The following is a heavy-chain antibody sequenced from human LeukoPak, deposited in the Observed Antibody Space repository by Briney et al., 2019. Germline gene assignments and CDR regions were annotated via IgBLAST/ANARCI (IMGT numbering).Heavy chain of an antibody. J-gene: IGHJ4*02. Sequence: PVGSLRLSCAASGFTFSSYGIHWVRQAPGKGLEWVALISYDGRNKYYADSVKGRFAISGDKSKNTLYLQMNSLRAEDTAIYFCSSAHFRDYWGQGTLVTVSS. CDR1: GFTFSSYG. D-gene: IGHD2/OR15-2a*01. V-gene: IGHV3-30*03. CDR3: SSAHFRDY. CDR2: ISYDGRNK.